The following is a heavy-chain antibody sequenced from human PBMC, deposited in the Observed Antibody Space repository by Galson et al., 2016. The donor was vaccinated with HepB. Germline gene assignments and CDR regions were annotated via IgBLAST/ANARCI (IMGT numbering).Heavy chain of an antibody. CDR2: ITDSSSII. V-gene: IGHV3-48*02. J-gene: IGHJ3*02. CDR1: GLSFSSYS. CDR3: AREGNGDYDEAFDI. D-gene: IGHD4-17*01. Sequence: SLRLSCAASGLSFSSYSMNWVRQAPGKGLEWVSYITDSSSIIYYADSVKGRFTISRDNAKNSLYLQMNSLRDEDTAVYYCAREGNGDYDEAFDIWGQGTIVTVSS.